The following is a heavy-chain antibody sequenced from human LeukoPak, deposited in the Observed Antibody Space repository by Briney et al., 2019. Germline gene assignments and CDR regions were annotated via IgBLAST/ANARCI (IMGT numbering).Heavy chain of an antibody. Sequence: PSETLSLTCTVSGGSISSSSYYWGWIRQPPGKGLEWIGRIYTSGSTNYNPSLKSRVTMSVDTSRNQFSLKLSSVTAADTAVYYCARDSGPGLNGIDYWGQGTLVTVSS. CDR3: ARDSGPGLNGIDY. V-gene: IGHV4-39*07. D-gene: IGHD3-10*01. CDR2: IYTSGST. CDR1: GGSISSSSYY. J-gene: IGHJ4*02.